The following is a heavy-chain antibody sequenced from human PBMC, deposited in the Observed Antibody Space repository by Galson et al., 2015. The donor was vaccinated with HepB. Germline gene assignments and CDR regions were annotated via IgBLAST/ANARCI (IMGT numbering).Heavy chain of an antibody. Sequence: SLRLSCAASGFTFSDYYMSWIRQAPGKGLEWVSYISSSGSTIYYADSVKGRFTISRDNAKNSLYLQMNSLRAEDTAVYYCARESPVGKQGTRGGYWGQGTLVTVSS. CDR3: ARESPVGKQGTRGGY. D-gene: IGHD1-26*01. J-gene: IGHJ4*02. CDR2: ISSSGSTI. V-gene: IGHV3-11*01. CDR1: GFTFSDYY.